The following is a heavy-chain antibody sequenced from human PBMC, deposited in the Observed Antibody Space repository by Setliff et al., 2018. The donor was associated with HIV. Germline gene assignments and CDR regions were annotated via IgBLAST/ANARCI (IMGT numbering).Heavy chain of an antibody. CDR1: GQFISDGYY. V-gene: IGHV4-38-2*02. J-gene: IGHJ5*02. D-gene: IGHD3-16*01. CDR2: VYHSGKT. CDR3: AKHDFGEGSCFDP. Sequence: ASETLSLTCTVSGQFISDGYYWGWIRQPPGKGLEWIGSVYHSGKTYYNPSPKSRVTMSADTSKNQISLMLRSMTAADTAVYYCAKHDFGEGSCFDPWGQGSLVTVSS.